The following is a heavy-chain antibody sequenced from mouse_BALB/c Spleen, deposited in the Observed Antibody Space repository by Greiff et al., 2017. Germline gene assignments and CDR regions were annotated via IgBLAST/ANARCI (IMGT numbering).Heavy chain of an antibody. Sequence: VQLKQSGGGLVQPGGSLKLSCAASGFTFSSYTMSWVRQTPEKRLEWVAYISNGGGSTYYPDTVKGRFTISRDNAKNTLYLQMSSLKSEDTAMYYCARRDYGNYEGCAMDYWGQGTSVTVSS. J-gene: IGHJ4*01. D-gene: IGHD2-1*01. CDR2: ISNGGGST. V-gene: IGHV5-12-2*01. CDR3: ARRDYGNYEGCAMDY. CDR1: GFTFSSYT.